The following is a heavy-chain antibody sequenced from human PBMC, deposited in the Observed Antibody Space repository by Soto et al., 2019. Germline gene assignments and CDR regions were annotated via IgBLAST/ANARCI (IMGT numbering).Heavy chain of an antibody. CDR1: GYSFTSYW. D-gene: IGHD2-21*02. V-gene: IGHV5-51*01. J-gene: IGHJ4*02. Sequence: ASVKVSCKGSGYSFTSYWIGWVRQMPGKGLEWMGIIYPGDSDTRYSPSFQGQVTISADKSISTAYLQWSSLKASDTAMYYCARHGDCGGDCYSFDYWGQGTLVTVSS. CDR2: IYPGDSDT. CDR3: ARHGDCGGDCYSFDY.